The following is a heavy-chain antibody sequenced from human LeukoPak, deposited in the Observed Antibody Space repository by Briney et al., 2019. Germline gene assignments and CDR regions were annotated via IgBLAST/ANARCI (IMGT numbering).Heavy chain of an antibody. D-gene: IGHD3-10*02. Sequence: GGSLRLSCIASGFTFTRYAMHWVRQAPGKGLEWVTVTSSDESKKYYADSVKGRFTISRDNAKNSLYLQMNSLRAEDTAVYYCAELGITMIGGVWGKGTTVTISS. CDR1: GFTFTRYA. CDR3: AELGITMIGGV. J-gene: IGHJ6*04. V-gene: IGHV3-30*04. CDR2: TSSDESKK.